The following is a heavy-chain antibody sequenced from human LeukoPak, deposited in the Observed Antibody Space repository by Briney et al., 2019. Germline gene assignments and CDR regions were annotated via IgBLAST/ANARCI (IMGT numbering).Heavy chain of an antibody. V-gene: IGHV4-31*03. Sequence: PSETLSLTCTVSGGSISSGGYYWSWIRQHPGKGLEWIGYIYYSGSTYYNPSLKSRVTISVDTSKNQFSLKLSSVTAADTAVYYCARGILRMRRPYYFDYWGQGTLVTVSS. J-gene: IGHJ4*02. CDR1: GGSISSGGYY. CDR2: IYYSGST. CDR3: ARGILRMRRPYYFDY.